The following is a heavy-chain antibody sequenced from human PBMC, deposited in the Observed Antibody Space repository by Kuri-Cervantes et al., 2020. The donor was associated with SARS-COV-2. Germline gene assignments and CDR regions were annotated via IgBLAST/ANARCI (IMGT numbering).Heavy chain of an antibody. CDR3: ARDLLDFWSGYYTEPDAFDI. Sequence: SETLSLTCAVYGGSFSGYYWSWIRQPPGKGLEWIGYIHYSGSTYYNPSLKSRVTISVDTSKNQFSLKLSSVTAADTAVYYCARDLLDFWSGYYTEPDAFDIWGQGTMVTVSS. CDR2: IHYSGST. J-gene: IGHJ3*02. V-gene: IGHV4-34*09. D-gene: IGHD3-3*01. CDR1: GGSFSGYY.